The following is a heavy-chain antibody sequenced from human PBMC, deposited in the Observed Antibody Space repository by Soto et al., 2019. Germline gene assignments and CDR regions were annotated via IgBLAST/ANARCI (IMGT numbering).Heavy chain of an antibody. V-gene: IGHV3-23*01. J-gene: IGHJ4*02. CDR1: GFTFSSYA. CDR2: ISGSGGST. CDR3: AKAQYSGYDISLNLDS. D-gene: IGHD5-12*01. Sequence: EVQLLESGGGLVQPGGSLRLSCAASGFTFSSYAMTWVRQVPGKGLEWVSGISGSGGSTYYADSVKGRFTSSRDTSKNTLYLQMNRLRAEDTAVYYCAKAQYSGYDISLNLDSWSQGTLVTVSS.